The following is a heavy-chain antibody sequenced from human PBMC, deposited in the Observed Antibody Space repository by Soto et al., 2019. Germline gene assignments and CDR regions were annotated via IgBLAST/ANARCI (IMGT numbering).Heavy chain of an antibody. J-gene: IGHJ4*02. D-gene: IGHD3-10*01. CDR3: AKAMARGVIIDC. V-gene: IGHV3-23*01. CDR2: ISGGGDST. CDR1: GFTFSIYA. Sequence: GGSLRLSCAASGFTFSIYAMSWVRQAPGKGLEWVSRISGGGDSTDYTESVKGRFTISRDNSKNTVYLQMNSLRAEDTAVYYCAKAMARGVIIDCWGQGTLVTVSS.